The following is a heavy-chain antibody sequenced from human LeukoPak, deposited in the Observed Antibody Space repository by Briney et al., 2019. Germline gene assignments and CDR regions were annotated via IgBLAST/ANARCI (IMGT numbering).Heavy chain of an antibody. Sequence: ASVKVSCKASGGTFSSYTISWVRQAPGQGLEWMGRIILILGIANYAQKFQGRVTITADKSTSTAYMELSSLRSEDTAVYYCAREPHGDFDYWGQGTLVTVSS. J-gene: IGHJ4*02. D-gene: IGHD4-17*01. CDR2: IILILGIA. V-gene: IGHV1-69*04. CDR1: GGTFSSYT. CDR3: AREPHGDFDY.